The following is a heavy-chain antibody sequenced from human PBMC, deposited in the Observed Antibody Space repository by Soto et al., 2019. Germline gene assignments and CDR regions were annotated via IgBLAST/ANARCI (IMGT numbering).Heavy chain of an antibody. CDR2: IYYSGST. D-gene: IGHD6-13*01. V-gene: IGHV4-59*01. J-gene: IGHJ6*03. Sequence: KPSETLSLTCTVSGGSISSYYWSWIRQPPGKGLEWIGYIYYSGSTNYNPSLKSRVTISVDTSKNQFSLKLSSVTAADTAVYYCARDREAAAGLYYYYYMDVWGKGTTVTVS. CDR1: GGSISSYY. CDR3: ARDREAAAGLYYYYYMDV.